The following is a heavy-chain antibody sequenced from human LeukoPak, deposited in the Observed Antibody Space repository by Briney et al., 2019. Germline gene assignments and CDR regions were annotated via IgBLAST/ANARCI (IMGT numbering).Heavy chain of an antibody. V-gene: IGHV4-39*07. CDR1: GGSISSSSYY. CDR3: ARETPQEVVAATRAGGYHFDF. Sequence: PSETLSLTCTVSGGSISSSSYYRGWIRQPPGKGLEWIGSIYYSGSTYYNPSLKSRVTISVDTSKNQFSLKLTSVTAADTAVYYCARETPQEVVAATRAGGYHFDFWGQGTLVTVSS. J-gene: IGHJ4*02. D-gene: IGHD2-15*01. CDR2: IYYSGST.